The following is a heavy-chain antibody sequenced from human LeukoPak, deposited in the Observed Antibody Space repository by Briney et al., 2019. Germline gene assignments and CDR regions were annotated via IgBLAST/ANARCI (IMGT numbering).Heavy chain of an antibody. J-gene: IGHJ5*02. CDR1: GFTFSTST. CDR3: VRIPNNAGFPNWFDP. CDR2: ISGSSDYM. Sequence: PGGSLRLSCAASGFTFSTSTMNWVRQAPGKGLERVSSISGSSDYMYYADSVKGRFTISRDNAKNSLYLQMNSLRAEDTAVYYCVRIPNNAGFPNWFDPLGPGNPGHRLL. D-gene: IGHD1-14*01. V-gene: IGHV3-21*01.